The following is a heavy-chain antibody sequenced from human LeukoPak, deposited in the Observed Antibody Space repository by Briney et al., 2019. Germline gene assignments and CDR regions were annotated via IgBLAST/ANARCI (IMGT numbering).Heavy chain of an antibody. Sequence: GGSLRLSCAASEFTFSDYYMSWIRLAPGKGLECVSYISSGSGTIYYADSVKGRFTISRDNAKNSLYLQMNSLRDEDTAVYYCARDGGSTPYAFDIWGQGTMVTVSS. V-gene: IGHV3-11*04. D-gene: IGHD3-10*01. CDR2: ISSGSGTI. CDR3: ARDGGSTPYAFDI. CDR1: EFTFSDYY. J-gene: IGHJ3*02.